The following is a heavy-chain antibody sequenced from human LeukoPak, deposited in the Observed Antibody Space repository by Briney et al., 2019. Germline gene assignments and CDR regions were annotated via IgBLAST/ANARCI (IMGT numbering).Heavy chain of an antibody. CDR1: GYSISSGYY. CDR2: IYHSGST. Sequence: SETLSLTCTVSGYSISSGYYWGWIRQPPGKGLEWMGTIYHSGSTYYNPSLKSRVTISVDTSKNQFSLKLSSVTAADTAVYYCAKTVTVTTSAFDMWGQGTRVTVS. J-gene: IGHJ3*02. V-gene: IGHV4-38-2*02. CDR3: AKTVTVTTSAFDM. D-gene: IGHD4-17*01.